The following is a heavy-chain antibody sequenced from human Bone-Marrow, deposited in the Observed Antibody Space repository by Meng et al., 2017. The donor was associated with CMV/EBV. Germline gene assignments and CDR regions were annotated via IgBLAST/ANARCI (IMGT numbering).Heavy chain of an antibody. CDR3: ARLRAMSGSDY. Sequence: GESLKISCKTSGYSFSNYWIGWVRQMPGQGLEYMGIIYPNDSDTGYTKSFQGLVTISADKSIRTVYLHWNSLKASDTGVSYCARLRAMSGSDYWGQGTLVTVSS. D-gene: IGHD3-3*01. V-gene: IGHV5-51*01. J-gene: IGHJ4*02. CDR1: GYSFSNYW. CDR2: IYPNDSDT.